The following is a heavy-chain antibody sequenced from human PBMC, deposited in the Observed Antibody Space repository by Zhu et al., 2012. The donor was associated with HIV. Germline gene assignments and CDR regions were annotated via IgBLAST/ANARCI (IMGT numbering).Heavy chain of an antibody. CDR2: INTSGST. CDR1: GGSISSYY. V-gene: IGHV4-4*07. J-gene: IGHJ4*02. D-gene: IGHD3-10*01. CDR3: ARLYGSGSFDN. Sequence: QVQLQESGPGLVKPSGTLSLTCTVSGGSISSYYWSWIRQPAGKGLEWIGRINTSGSTNYNPSLKSRVTMSVDSSENQFSLKLNPVTAADTAVYYCARLYGSGSFDNWGQGTLVTVSS.